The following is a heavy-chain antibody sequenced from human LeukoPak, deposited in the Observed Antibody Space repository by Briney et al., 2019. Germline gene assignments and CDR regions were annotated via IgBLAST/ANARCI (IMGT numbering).Heavy chain of an antibody. CDR1: GYTFTDYY. V-gene: IGHV1-2*02. J-gene: IGHJ3*02. CDR2: INPNSGGT. CDR3: ASGDHYYDSSGYYRGDAFDI. D-gene: IGHD3-22*01. Sequence: GASVKVSCKASGYTFTDYYIHWVRQAPGQGLEWMGWINPNSGGTNYAQKFQGRVTMTRDTSISTAYMELSRLRSDDTAVYYCASGDHYYDSSGYYRGDAFDIWGQGTMVTVSS.